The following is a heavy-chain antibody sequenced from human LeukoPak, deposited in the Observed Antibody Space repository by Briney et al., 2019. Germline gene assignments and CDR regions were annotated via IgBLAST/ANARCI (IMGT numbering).Heavy chain of an antibody. Sequence: PSETLSLTCTVSGGSISSGGYYWSWIRQPPGKGLEWIGYIYHSGSTYYNPSLKSRVTISVDRSKNQFSLKLSSVTAADTAVYYCARYGPSITIFGVVPGGLGFDPWGQGTLVTVSS. D-gene: IGHD3-3*01. CDR1: GGSISSGGYY. CDR3: ARYGPSITIFGVVPGGLGFDP. V-gene: IGHV4-30-2*01. J-gene: IGHJ5*02. CDR2: IYHSGST.